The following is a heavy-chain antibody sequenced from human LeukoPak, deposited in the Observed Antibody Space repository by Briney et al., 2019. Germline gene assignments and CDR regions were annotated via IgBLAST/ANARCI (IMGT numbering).Heavy chain of an antibody. J-gene: IGHJ3*02. CDR2: ITSNGGNT. Sequence: GGSLRLSCGASGFSFSKYAMSWVRQAPGKGLEWVSAITSNGGNTYYVDSVKGRFTISRDNSKNTLYLQINSLRAEDTAMYYCAEGTGSDAFDIWGQGTMVIVSS. D-gene: IGHD3-10*01. CDR1: GFSFSKYA. V-gene: IGHV3-23*01. CDR3: AEGTGSDAFDI.